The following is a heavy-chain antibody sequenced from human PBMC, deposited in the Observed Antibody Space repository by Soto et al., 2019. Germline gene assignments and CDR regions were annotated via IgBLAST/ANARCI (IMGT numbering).Heavy chain of an antibody. Sequence: GGSLRLSCAASGFTFSSYAMSWVRQAPGKGLEWVSAISGSGGSTYYADSVKGRFTISRDNSKNTLYLQMNSLRAEDTAVYYCAKDNRNGYSYGPDYYYGMDVWGQGTTVTVS. V-gene: IGHV3-23*01. CDR2: ISGSGGST. CDR3: AKDNRNGYSYGPDYYYGMDV. J-gene: IGHJ6*02. D-gene: IGHD5-18*01. CDR1: GFTFSSYA.